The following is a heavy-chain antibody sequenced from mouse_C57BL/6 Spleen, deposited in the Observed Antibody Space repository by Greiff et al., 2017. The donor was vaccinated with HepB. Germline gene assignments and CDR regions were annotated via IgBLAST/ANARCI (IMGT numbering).Heavy chain of an antibody. CDR2: IYPSDSET. D-gene: IGHD3-2*01. Sequence: VQLQQPGAELVRPGSSVKLSCKASGYTCTSYWMDGVKQRPGQGLEWIGNIYPSDSETHYNQKFKDKATLTVDKSSSTAYMQLSSLTSEDSAVCYGDSGSVYPASFGYWGQGTLVTVSA. CDR3: DSGSVYPASFGY. V-gene: IGHV1-61*01. J-gene: IGHJ3*01. CDR1: GYTCTSYW.